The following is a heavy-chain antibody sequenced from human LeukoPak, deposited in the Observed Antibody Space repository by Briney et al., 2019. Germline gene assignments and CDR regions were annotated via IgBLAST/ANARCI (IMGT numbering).Heavy chain of an antibody. J-gene: IGHJ4*02. CDR1: GFTFSNAW. CDR3: TAYYLGSGSYYNPHY. D-gene: IGHD3-10*01. CDR2: IKSKTDGGTT. Sequence: GGSLRLSCAASGFTFSNAWMSWVRQAPGKGLEWVGRIKSKTDGGTTDYAAPVKGRFTISRDDSKNTLFLQMNSLKAEDTAVYYCTAYYLGSGSYYNPHYWGQGTLVTVSS. V-gene: IGHV3-15*01.